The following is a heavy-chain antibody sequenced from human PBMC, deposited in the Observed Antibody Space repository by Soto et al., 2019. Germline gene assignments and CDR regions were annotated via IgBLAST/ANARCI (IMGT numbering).Heavy chain of an antibody. CDR3: ARDSLGVPTNFDY. V-gene: IGHV3-33*01. D-gene: IGHD2-8*01. CDR2: MWSNGKK. Sequence: QVQLVESGGGVVQPGRSLTLSCAASGFSFSTYGMHWIRQAQGKGLEWVAVMWSNGKKNYADSVKGRFTISRDTSQNIRFLQMDSLMAEDTAVYDCARDSLGVPTNFDYWGPGTLVTVSS. J-gene: IGHJ4*01. CDR1: GFSFSTYG.